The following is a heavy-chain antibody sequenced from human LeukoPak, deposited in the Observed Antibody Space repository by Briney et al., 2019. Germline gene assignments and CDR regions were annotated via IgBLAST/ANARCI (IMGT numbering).Heavy chain of an antibody. D-gene: IGHD3-22*01. CDR3: ARHVYYYDSSGYYYRGVNFDY. CDR1: GYSFTSYW. J-gene: IGHJ4*02. CDR2: IYPGDSDT. V-gene: IGHV5-51*01. Sequence: GESLKISCKGSGYSFTSYWIGWVRQMPGKGLEWMGIIYPGDSDTRYSPSFRGQVTISADKSISTAYLQWSSLKASDTAMYYCARHVYYYDSSGYYYRGVNFDYWGQGTLVTVSS.